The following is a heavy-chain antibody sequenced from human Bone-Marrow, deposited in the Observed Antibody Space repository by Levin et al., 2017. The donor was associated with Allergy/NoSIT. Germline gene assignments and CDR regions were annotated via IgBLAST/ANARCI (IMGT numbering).Heavy chain of an antibody. V-gene: IGHV2-70*04. D-gene: IGHD2-21*01. J-gene: IGHJ2*01. CDR3: ARTFCGGAGGCHGLSRHFDR. Sequence: QTLSLTCTFSGFSLSTNGMRVSWIRQPPGKALEWLARIDWDDEKFYSASLKPRLTISKDTSKNQVLLTLTNMDPVDTATYYCARTFCGGAGGCHGLSRHFDRWGRGTLVIVSS. CDR1: GFSLSTNGMR. CDR2: IDWDDEK.